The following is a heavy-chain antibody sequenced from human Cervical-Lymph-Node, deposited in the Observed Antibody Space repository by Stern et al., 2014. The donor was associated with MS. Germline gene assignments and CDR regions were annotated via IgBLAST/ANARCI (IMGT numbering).Heavy chain of an antibody. CDR2: VYYTGST. D-gene: IGHD3-16*01. J-gene: IGHJ4*02. CDR1: GDSLNIYY. CDR3: AREEVVVPGGLRY. V-gene: IGHV4-59*01. Sequence: QLQLQESGPGLVKPSETLSLTCTVSGDSLNIYYWSWIRQSPGKGLEWIGHVYYTGSTNYNPSLKGRVTISLDKSKNQFSLKLISVTAADTAVYFCAREEVVVPGGLRYWGQGTLVTVSS.